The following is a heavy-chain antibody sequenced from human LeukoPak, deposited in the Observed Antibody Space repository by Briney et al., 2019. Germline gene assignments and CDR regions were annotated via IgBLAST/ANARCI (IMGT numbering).Heavy chain of an antibody. Sequence: SETLSLTCAVYGGSFSGYYWSWIRQPPGKGLEWIGEINHSGSTNYNPSLKSRVTISVDTSKNQFSLKLSSVTAADTAVYYCAREGLLWFGEPGGFDPWGQGTLVTVSS. V-gene: IGHV4-34*09. D-gene: IGHD3-10*01. CDR3: AREGLLWFGEPGGFDP. J-gene: IGHJ5*02. CDR2: INHSGST. CDR1: GGSFSGYY.